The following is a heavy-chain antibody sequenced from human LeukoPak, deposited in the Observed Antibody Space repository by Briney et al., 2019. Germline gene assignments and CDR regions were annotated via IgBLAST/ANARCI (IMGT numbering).Heavy chain of an antibody. CDR2: IRGDDGST. D-gene: IGHD3-10*01. CDR1: GFTFHDYA. CDR3: AKDRQGSYASGSFLDS. Sequence: GGSLRLSCAASGFTFHDYAMHWVRQAPGKGLEWVSLIRGDDGSTYYADSVKGRFTISRDNSKNSLYLQMNSLRTEDTGLYYCAKDRQGSYASGSFLDSWGQGTLVTVSS. J-gene: IGHJ4*02. V-gene: IGHV3-43*02.